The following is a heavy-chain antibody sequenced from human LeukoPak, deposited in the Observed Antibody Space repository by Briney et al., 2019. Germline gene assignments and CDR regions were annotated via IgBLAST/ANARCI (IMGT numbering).Heavy chain of an antibody. CDR2: ISSSSSTI. Sequence: GGSLRLSCAASGFTFSSYSMNWVRQAPGKGLEWVSYISSSSSTIYCADSVKGRFTISRDNAKNSLYLQMNSLRAEDTAVYYCARDTAGSGYYYGPEYFQHWGQGTLVTVSS. V-gene: IGHV3-48*01. J-gene: IGHJ1*01. CDR3: ARDTAGSGYYYGPEYFQH. D-gene: IGHD3-22*01. CDR1: GFTFSSYS.